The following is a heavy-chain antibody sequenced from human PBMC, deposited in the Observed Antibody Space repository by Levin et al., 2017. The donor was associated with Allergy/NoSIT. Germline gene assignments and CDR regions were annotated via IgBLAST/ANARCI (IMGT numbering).Heavy chain of an antibody. CDR3: VREIAEEGT. V-gene: IGHV3-30-3*01. D-gene: IGHD1-1*01. J-gene: IGHJ4*02. Sequence: GESLKISCAASGFTFSNYAMHWVRQAPGKGLEWVGVISDDGSSEFYIDSVKGLFPISRDNSKNRLYLQMDSLRAEDTALYYCVREIAEEGTWGQGTLVIVSS. CDR2: ISDDGSSE. CDR1: GFTFSNYA.